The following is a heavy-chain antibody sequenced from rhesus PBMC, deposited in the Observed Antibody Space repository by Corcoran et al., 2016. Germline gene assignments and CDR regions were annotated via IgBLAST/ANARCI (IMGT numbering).Heavy chain of an antibody. J-gene: IGHJ4*01. Sequence: DVQLVESGGGLVKPGGSLRLFCVASGFTFSSYEMHWVRQSQGKGLEWVSVISENCGTIYYADSVNGRFTISSDNAKNSLFLQMNSLRAEDTAVYYCTSSPHAGVVVATPGDYWGQGVLVTVSS. CDR3: TSSPHAGVVVATPGDY. CDR1: GFTFSSYE. CDR2: ISENCGTI. V-gene: IGHV3-100*02. D-gene: IGHD2-21*01.